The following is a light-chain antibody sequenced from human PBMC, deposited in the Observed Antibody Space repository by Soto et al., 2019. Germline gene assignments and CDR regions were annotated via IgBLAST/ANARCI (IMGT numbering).Light chain of an antibody. Sequence: ILMTQSPATLSLSPGERVTLSCWASRGVSSDLAWYQQKPGQAPRLLIYGASVRATGVPAMFRGRVSGTDFSHTNSSVQSGVCAVYFCELVINWTFGQGTKVDIK. CDR3: ELVINWT. J-gene: IGKJ1*01. CDR2: GAS. V-gene: IGKV3-15*01. CDR1: RGVSSD.